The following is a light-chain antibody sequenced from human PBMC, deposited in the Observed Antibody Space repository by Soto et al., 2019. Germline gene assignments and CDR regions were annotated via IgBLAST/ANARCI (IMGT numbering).Light chain of an antibody. Sequence: EIVLTQSPGTLSLPPGERATLSCRASQSVCSSCLAWYQQSPGQAPRLLVYGASNRATGIPDRFSGSGSGTDFTLTISRLEPEDFATYYCLQDYSFPYTFGQGTNVEIK. CDR3: LQDYSFPYT. J-gene: IGKJ2*01. CDR2: GAS. CDR1: QSVCSSC. V-gene: IGKV3-20*01.